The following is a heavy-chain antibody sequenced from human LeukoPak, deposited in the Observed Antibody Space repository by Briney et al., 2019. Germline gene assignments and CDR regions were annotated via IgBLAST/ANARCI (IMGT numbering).Heavy chain of an antibody. D-gene: IGHD6-13*01. CDR1: GYTFTGYY. CDR2: INPNSGGT. V-gene: IGHV1-2*02. Sequence: ASVKVSCKASGYTFTGYYMHWVRQAPGQGLEWMGWINPNSGGTNYAQKFQGRVTMTRDTSISTAYMELSRLRSDDTTVYYCARDAIAVAGTNWFDPWGQGTLVTVSS. CDR3: ARDAIAVAGTNWFDP. J-gene: IGHJ5*02.